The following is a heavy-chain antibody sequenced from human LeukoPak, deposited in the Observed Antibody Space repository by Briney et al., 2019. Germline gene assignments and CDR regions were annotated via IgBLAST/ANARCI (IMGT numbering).Heavy chain of an antibody. D-gene: IGHD4-17*01. CDR1: GYTFTGYY. Sequence: ASVKVSCKASGYTFTGYYMHWVRQAPGQGLEWMGWINPNSGGTNYAQKFQGRVTMTRDTSISTAYMELSRLRSDDTAVYYCARAYGPRYYYYMDVWGKGTTVTISS. CDR3: ARAYGPRYYYYMDV. V-gene: IGHV1-2*02. J-gene: IGHJ6*03. CDR2: INPNSGGT.